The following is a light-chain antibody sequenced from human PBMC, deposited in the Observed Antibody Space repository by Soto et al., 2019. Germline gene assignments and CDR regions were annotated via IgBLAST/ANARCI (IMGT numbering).Light chain of an antibody. CDR2: EIS. CDR1: SNDVGGYAY. V-gene: IGLV2-14*01. J-gene: IGLJ2*01. CDR3: SSYTTSHTLV. Sequence: QSVLTQPASVSGSPGQSITISCTGTSNDVGGYAYVSWYQQYPGKAPKLVISEISNRPSGVSSRFSGSKSGNTASLTISGLQAEDESDYYCSSYTTSHTLVFGGGTKLTVL.